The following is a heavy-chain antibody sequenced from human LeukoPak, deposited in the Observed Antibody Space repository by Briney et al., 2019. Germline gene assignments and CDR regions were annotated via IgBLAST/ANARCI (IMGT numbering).Heavy chain of an antibody. CDR2: IHTIGGT. Sequence: FETLSLTCTVSGVSNSGFQWSGVRETPRQGLECIGNIHTIGGTNYNPSLKSRVTISVDASKSQFSLMLNSVSAADTAVYYCATSNDVKVAPFDHWGQGTLVTVSS. CDR1: GVSNSGFQ. CDR3: ATSNDVKVAPFDH. V-gene: IGHV4-4*09. J-gene: IGHJ4*02. D-gene: IGHD1-1*01.